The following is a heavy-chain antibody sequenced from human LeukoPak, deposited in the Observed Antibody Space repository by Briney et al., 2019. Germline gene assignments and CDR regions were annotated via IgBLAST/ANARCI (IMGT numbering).Heavy chain of an antibody. D-gene: IGHD3-3*01. J-gene: IGHJ4*02. CDR3: ARSLAGYDFWSGYPFDY. CDR2: IYYSGST. Sequence: SETLSLTCTVSGGSISSYYWSWIRQPPGKGLEWIGYIYYSGSTNYNPSLKSRVTISVDTSKNQFSLKLSSVTAADTAVYYCARSLAGYDFWSGYPFDYWGQGTLVTVSS. V-gene: IGHV4-59*08. CDR1: GGSISSYY.